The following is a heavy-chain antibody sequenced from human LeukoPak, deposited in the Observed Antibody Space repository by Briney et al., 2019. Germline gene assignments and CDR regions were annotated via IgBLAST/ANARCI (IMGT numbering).Heavy chain of an antibody. J-gene: IGHJ2*01. Sequence: PSETLSLTCAVYGGSFSGYYWSWIRQPPGKGLEWIGEINHSGSTNYNPSLKSRVTISVDTSKNQFSLQLNSVTPEDTAVYYCAREGGGSSGWPAEYFDLWGRGTLVTVSS. CDR1: GGSFSGYY. CDR3: AREGGGSSGWPAEYFDL. D-gene: IGHD6-19*01. CDR2: INHSGST. V-gene: IGHV4-34*01.